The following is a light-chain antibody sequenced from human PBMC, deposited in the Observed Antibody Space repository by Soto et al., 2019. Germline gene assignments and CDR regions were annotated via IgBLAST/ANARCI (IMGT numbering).Light chain of an antibody. CDR2: GAS. CDR3: QQYSTSPLT. Sequence: EIVLTQSPGTLSLSRGERATLSCRASQSDRISHLAWHQQMPVQAPRLLIYGASSRAPGIPDRFSGSGSGTDFTLTISRLEPEDFAVYYCQQYSTSPLTFGGGTKVDI. V-gene: IGKV3-20*01. J-gene: IGKJ4*01. CDR1: QSDRISH.